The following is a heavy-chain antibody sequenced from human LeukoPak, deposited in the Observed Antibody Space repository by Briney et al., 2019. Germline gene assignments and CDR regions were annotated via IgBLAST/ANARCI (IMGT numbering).Heavy chain of an antibody. CDR3: ARTSRGTYTYGYVDY. Sequence: PSETLSLTCTVSDGSISTYYWSWIRQPPGKGLEWMGYINYSGSTSYNPSLKSRVAISVDTSKNQFSLRLSSVTTADSAVYYCARTSRGTYTYGYVDYWGQGTLVTVSS. CDR2: INYSGST. CDR1: DGSISTYY. D-gene: IGHD5-18*01. J-gene: IGHJ4*02. V-gene: IGHV4-59*01.